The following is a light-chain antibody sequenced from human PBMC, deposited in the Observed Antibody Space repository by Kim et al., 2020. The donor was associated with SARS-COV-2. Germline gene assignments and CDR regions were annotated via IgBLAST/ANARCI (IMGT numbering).Light chain of an antibody. J-gene: IGLJ2*01. CDR3: QVWDSSSDHPGVV. V-gene: IGLV3-21*03. Sequence: GKTARITCGGNNIGSKGVHWYQQKPGQAPVLVIYDDSDRPSGIPERFSGSNSRNTATLTISRVEAGDEADYYCQVWDSSSDHPGVVFGGGTQLTVL. CDR1: NIGSKG. CDR2: DDS.